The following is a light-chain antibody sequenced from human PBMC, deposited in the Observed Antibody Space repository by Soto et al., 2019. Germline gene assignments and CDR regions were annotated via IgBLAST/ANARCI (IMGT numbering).Light chain of an antibody. V-gene: IGKV3-20*01. Sequence: EIVLTQSPGTLSLSPGERATLSCRASQSVSSSYLAWYQQKPGQAPRLLIYGASSRANGIPDRFSGSGSGTDFTLTISRLEPEEYAVYYCHQYGSSPLYTFGQGTKLEIK. CDR1: QSVSSSY. J-gene: IGKJ2*01. CDR2: GAS. CDR3: HQYGSSPLYT.